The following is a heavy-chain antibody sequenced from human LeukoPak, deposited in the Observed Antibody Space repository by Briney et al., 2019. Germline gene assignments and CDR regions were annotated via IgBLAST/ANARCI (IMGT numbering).Heavy chain of an antibody. Sequence: PSETLSLTCTVSGGSISSYYWSWIRQPPGKGLEWIGYIYYSGSTNYNPSLKSRVTISVDTSKNQFSLKLSSVTAADTAVYYCARRGFGVTYGHWGQGTLVTVSS. V-gene: IGHV4-59*08. CDR1: GGSISSYY. CDR3: ARRGFGVTYGH. D-gene: IGHD3-3*01. J-gene: IGHJ4*02. CDR2: IYYSGST.